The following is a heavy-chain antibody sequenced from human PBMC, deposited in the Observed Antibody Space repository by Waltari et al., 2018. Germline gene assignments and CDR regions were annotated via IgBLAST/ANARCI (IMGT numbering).Heavy chain of an antibody. D-gene: IGHD6-13*01. J-gene: IGHJ6*03. CDR1: GYTFTGYY. V-gene: IGHV1-2*02. CDR3: AREDSSSSGHYYYYMDV. Sequence: QVQLVQSGAEVKKPGASVKVSCKASGYTFTGYYMHWVRQAPGQGLEWMGWINPNSGGTNYAQKFQGRVTMTRDTSISTAYMELSRLRSDDTAVYYCAREDSSSSGHYYYYMDVWGKGTTVTVSS. CDR2: INPNSGGT.